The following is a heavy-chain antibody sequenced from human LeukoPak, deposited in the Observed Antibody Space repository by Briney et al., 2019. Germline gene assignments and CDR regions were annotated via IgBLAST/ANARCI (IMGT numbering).Heavy chain of an antibody. Sequence: GGSLRLSCAASGLTFSSYSMNWVRQAPGKGLEWVSSISSSSSYIYYADSVKGRFTISRDNSKKTLNLQMNSLRAEDTAVYYCARDRYSGGPGSGAFDIWGQGTMVTVS. CDR2: ISSSSSYI. D-gene: IGHD6-19*01. CDR1: GLTFSSYS. CDR3: ARDRYSGGPGSGAFDI. V-gene: IGHV3-21*01. J-gene: IGHJ3*02.